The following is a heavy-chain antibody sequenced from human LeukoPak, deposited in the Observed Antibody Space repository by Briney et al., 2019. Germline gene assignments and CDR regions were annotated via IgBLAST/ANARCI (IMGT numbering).Heavy chain of an antibody. CDR2: IYSGGST. J-gene: IGHJ4*02. Sequence: GGSLRLSCAASGFTVSSNYMSWVRQAPGKGLEWVSVIYSGGSTYYADSVKGRFTISRDNSKNTLYLQMNSLRAEDTAVYYCARASYYYDSSGTQGYFDYWGQGTLVTVSS. D-gene: IGHD3-22*01. V-gene: IGHV3-53*01. CDR1: GFTVSSNY. CDR3: ARASYYYDSSGTQGYFDY.